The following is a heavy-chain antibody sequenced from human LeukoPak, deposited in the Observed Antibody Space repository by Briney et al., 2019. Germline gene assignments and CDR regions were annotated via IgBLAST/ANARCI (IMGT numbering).Heavy chain of an antibody. J-gene: IGHJ4*02. V-gene: IGHV3-66*02. D-gene: IGHD6-13*01. CDR2: IYSGGST. CDR1: GFTFSSYS. Sequence: PGGSLRLSCAASGFTFSSYSMNWVRQAPGKGLEWVSVIYSGGSTYYADSVKGRFTISRDNSKNTLYLQMNSLRAEDTAVYYCARGGAAAGKYYFDYWGQGTLVTVSS. CDR3: ARGGAAAGKYYFDY.